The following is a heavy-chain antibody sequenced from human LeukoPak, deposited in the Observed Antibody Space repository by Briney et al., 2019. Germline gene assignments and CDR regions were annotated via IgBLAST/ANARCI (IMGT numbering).Heavy chain of an antibody. J-gene: IGHJ5*02. V-gene: IGHV4-39*07. Sequence: SETLSLTCTVSGGSISSSSYYWGWIRQPPGKGLEWIGSIYYSGSTYYNPSLKSRVTISVDTSKNQFSLKLSSVTAADTAVYYCARQGNYRPWFDPWGQGTLVTVSS. CDR2: IYYSGST. D-gene: IGHD1-1*01. CDR3: ARQGNYRPWFDP. CDR1: GGSISSSSYY.